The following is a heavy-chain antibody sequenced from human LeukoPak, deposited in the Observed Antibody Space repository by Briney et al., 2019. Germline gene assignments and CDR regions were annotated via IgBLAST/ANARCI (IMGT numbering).Heavy chain of an antibody. CDR2: IYYSGST. V-gene: IGHV4-59*01. J-gene: IGHJ1*01. D-gene: IGHD6-19*01. CDR3: ARGGYRSGLYGNFQH. Sequence: PSETLSLTCLVSGDSMRRYYWSWIRQPPGKGLEWIGYIYYSGSTNYNPSLKSRVSISVDTSKNQLTLKLRSVTAADTAVYYCARGGYRSGLYGNFQHWGQGTRVTVSS. CDR1: GDSMRRYY.